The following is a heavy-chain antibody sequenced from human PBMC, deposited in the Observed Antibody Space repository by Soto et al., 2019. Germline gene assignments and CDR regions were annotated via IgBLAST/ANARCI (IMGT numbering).Heavy chain of an antibody. V-gene: IGHV3-48*02. J-gene: IGHJ6*02. D-gene: IGHD5-12*01. CDR3: ARFSGYDSLGSYGMDV. CDR2: ISSSSSTI. CDR1: GFTFSSYS. Sequence: GGSLRLSGAASGFTFSSYSMNWVRQAPGKGLEWVSYISSSSSTIYYADSVKGRFTISRDNAKNSLYLQMNSLRDEDTAVYYCARFSGYDSLGSYGMDVWGQGTTVTVSS.